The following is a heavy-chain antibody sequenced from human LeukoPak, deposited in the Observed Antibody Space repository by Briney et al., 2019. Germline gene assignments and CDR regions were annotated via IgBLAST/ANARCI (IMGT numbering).Heavy chain of an antibody. J-gene: IGHJ6*02. CDR2: IFSGGST. D-gene: IGHD2-15*01. Sequence: GGSLRLSCAVPGFTFSSYAMSWVRQAPGKGLEWVSVIFSGGSTYYADSVKGRFTISRDNSKNTLYLQMNSLRAEDTAVYYCARENDMGYCSGGRCYKGYNAMDVWGQGTTVTVSS. V-gene: IGHV3-53*01. CDR1: GFTFSSYA. CDR3: ARENDMGYCSGGRCYKGYNAMDV.